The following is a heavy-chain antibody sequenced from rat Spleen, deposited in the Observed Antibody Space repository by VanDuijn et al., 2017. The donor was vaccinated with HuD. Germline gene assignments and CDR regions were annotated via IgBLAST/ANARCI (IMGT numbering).Heavy chain of an antibody. V-gene: IGHV2-1*01. CDR3: TNMMDY. CDR1: GFSLTSYN. CDR2: IWDDGTT. D-gene: IGHD1-12*01. J-gene: IGHJ2*01. Sequence: QVQLKESGPGLVQPSQTLSLTCTVAGFSLTSYNVDWVRQPPGKGLEWMGGIWDDGTTDYNSALKSRLSISRDTSKNQVFLKMNSLQTDDTAIYFCTNMMDYWGQGVMVTVSS.